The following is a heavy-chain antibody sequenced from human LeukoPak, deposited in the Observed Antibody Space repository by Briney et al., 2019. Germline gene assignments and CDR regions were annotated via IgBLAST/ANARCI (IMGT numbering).Heavy chain of an antibody. CDR1: GFTFSSYS. CDR2: ISSSSSYI. J-gene: IGHJ4*02. CDR3: ARSWSIAAAGINGVDY. Sequence: PGGSPRLSCAASGFTFSSYSMNWVRQAPGKGLEWVSSISSSSSYIYYADSVKGRFTISRDNAKNSLYLQMNSLRAEDTAVYYCARSWSIAAAGINGVDYWGQGTLVTVSS. V-gene: IGHV3-21*01. D-gene: IGHD6-13*01.